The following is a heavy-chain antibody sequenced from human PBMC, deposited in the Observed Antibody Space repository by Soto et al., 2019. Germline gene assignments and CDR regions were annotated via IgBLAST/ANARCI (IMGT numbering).Heavy chain of an antibody. D-gene: IGHD2-21*02. J-gene: IGHJ4*02. CDR1: GGSLSGDY. V-gene: IGHV4-34*02. CDR2: ISHSGIT. Sequence: QVQLQERGAGLLKPSETLSLTCAVYGGSLSGDYWSWIRQPPGKGPEWIGEISHSGITNYNPSLKSRVTISIDTSKNDLSLKLNSVTAADTAVYYCAKGGDWLDYWGQGTLVTVSS. CDR3: AKGGDWLDY.